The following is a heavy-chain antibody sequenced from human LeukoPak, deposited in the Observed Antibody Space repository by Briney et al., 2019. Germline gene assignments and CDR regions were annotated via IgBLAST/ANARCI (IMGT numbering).Heavy chain of an antibody. V-gene: IGHV1-69*05. J-gene: IGHJ4*02. CDR3: ARDRVQRSSYYYDSSAHWN. CDR1: GGTFSSYA. Sequence: SVKVSCKASGGTFSSYAISWVRQARGQGLEWMGRIIPIFGTANYAQKFQGRVTITTDESTSTAYMELSSLRSEDTAVYYCARDRVQRSSYYYDSSAHWNWGQGTLVTVSS. CDR2: IIPIFGTA. D-gene: IGHD3-22*01.